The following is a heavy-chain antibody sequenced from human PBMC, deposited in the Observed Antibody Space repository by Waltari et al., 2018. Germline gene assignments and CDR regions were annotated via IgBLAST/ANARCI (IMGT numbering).Heavy chain of an antibody. CDR3: ARTLEKTYGGWYFDS. Sequence: QVRLPESGPGLVEPSQTLSLACSVSGCPSHRGTYDWSWVRQPAGRGLEWLGRIFASGSTDYNPSLKSRVTISVDTSKSQVSLNLTSLTAADSAVYYCARTLEKTYGGWYFDSWGQGTRVTVSS. CDR2: IFASGST. D-gene: IGHD3-10*01. CDR1: GCPSHRGTYD. V-gene: IGHV4-61*02. J-gene: IGHJ4*02.